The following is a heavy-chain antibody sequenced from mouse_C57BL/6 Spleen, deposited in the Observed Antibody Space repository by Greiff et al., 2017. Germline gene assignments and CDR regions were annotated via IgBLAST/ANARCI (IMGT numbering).Heavy chain of an antibody. CDR1: GYTFTSYG. CDR3: ARVRDDYDEEDFDY. V-gene: IGHV1-81*01. D-gene: IGHD2-4*01. CDR2: IYPRSGNT. J-gene: IGHJ2*01. Sequence: QVQLQQPGAELARPGASVKLSCKASGYTFTSYGISWVKQRTGQGLEWIGEIYPRSGNTYYNEKFKGKATLTADKSSSTAYMQLRSLTSEDSAVYFCARVRDDYDEEDFDYWGQGTTLTVSS.